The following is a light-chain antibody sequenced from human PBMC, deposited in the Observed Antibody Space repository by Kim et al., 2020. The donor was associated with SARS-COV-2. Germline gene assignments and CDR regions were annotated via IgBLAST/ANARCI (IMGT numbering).Light chain of an antibody. CDR1: SSDVGGYNY. CDR2: EVS. J-gene: IGLJ1*01. CDR3: SSYGGSNNYV. Sequence: QSALTQPPSASGSPGQSVTISCTGTSSDVGGYNYVSWYQQHPGKAPKLMIYEVSKRPSGVPDRFSGSKSGNTASLTVSGLQAEDEADYYCSSYGGSNNYVFGTGTKVPS. V-gene: IGLV2-8*01.